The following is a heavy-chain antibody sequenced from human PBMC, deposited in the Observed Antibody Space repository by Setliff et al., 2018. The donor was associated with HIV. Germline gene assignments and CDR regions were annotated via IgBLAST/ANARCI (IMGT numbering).Heavy chain of an antibody. J-gene: IGHJ5*02. V-gene: IGHV4-59*12. CDR2: IYYSGST. CDR1: GRPITSYY. D-gene: IGHD6-13*01. CDR3: AREAQYSSSWSGRRVTWFDA. Sequence: PSETLSLTCTVSGRPITSYYWSWIRQPPGKGLEWIGNIYYSGSTNYHPSLKSRVTISVDTSKNQFSLKLSSVTAAETAVYSCAREAQYSSSWSGRRVTWFDAWGQGTPVTVSS.